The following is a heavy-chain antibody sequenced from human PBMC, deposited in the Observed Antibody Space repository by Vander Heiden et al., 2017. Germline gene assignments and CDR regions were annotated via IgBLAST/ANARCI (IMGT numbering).Heavy chain of an antibody. CDR3: AKDYGGDVFNWFDP. CDR1: GFTFSSYA. V-gene: IGHV3-23*01. Sequence: EVQLLESGGGLVQLGGSLRLSCAASGFTFSSYAMHWVRQAPGKGLEWVAVIRTSGGGTYYGDSVKGRFTISRDNSKNTVYLQMNRLRADDTALYYCAKDYGGDVFNWFDPWGQGTLVTVSS. CDR2: IRTSGGGT. D-gene: IGHD3-10*01. J-gene: IGHJ5*02.